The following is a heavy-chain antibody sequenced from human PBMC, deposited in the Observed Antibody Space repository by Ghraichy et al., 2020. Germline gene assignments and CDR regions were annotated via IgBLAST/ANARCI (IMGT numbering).Heavy chain of an antibody. Sequence: ASVKVSCKASGYIFTSYDINWVRQATGQGLEWMGWMHPNTGHTGYAQKFQGRVTMTTNTSVSTAYMDLSSLRSEDAAVYYCVRALRGFDYGLDYWGQGTLVTVSS. CDR3: VRALRGFDYGLDY. CDR2: MHPNTGHT. V-gene: IGHV1-8*01. CDR1: GYIFTSYD. D-gene: IGHD5-12*01. J-gene: IGHJ4*02.